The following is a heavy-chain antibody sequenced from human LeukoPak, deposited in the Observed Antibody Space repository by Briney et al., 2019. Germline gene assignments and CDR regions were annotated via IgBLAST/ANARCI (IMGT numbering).Heavy chain of an antibody. V-gene: IGHV3-33*01. CDR1: GFTFSSYG. Sequence: PGGSLRLPCAASGFTFSSYGMHWVRQAPGKGLEWVAFIWNDGSNIDYADSVKGRFTISRDNSKNTLHLQMNSLRAEDTAVYNCARERFCTNGVCPHYYYYGMDVWGQGTTVTVSS. J-gene: IGHJ6*02. CDR2: IWNDGSNI. D-gene: IGHD2-8*01. CDR3: ARERFCTNGVCPHYYYYGMDV.